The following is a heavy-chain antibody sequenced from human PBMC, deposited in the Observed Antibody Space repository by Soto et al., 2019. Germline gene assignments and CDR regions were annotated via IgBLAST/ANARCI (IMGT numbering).Heavy chain of an antibody. J-gene: IGHJ5*02. CDR2: MNPGSGDT. Sequence: ASVKVSCKASGYTFTNNDVSWVRQATGQGLEWMGWMNPGSGDTGYAQKFQGRVTMTRDISIATAYMELNSLTSEDMAIYYCARMESFGSLNWFDPWGQGTLVTVSS. D-gene: IGHD5-18*01. V-gene: IGHV1-8*02. CDR3: ARMESFGSLNWFDP. CDR1: GYTFTNND.